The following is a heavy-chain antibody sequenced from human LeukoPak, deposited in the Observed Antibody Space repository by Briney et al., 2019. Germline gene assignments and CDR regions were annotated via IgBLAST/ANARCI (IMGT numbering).Heavy chain of an antibody. CDR1: GGSFSGYY. D-gene: IGHD6-6*01. J-gene: IGHJ4*02. Sequence: SETLSLTCAVYGGSFSGYYWSWIRQRPGKGLEWIGEINHSGSTNYNPSLKSRVTISVDTSKNQFSLKLSSVTAADTAVYYCATTDSSSPPTDWGQGTLVTVSS. CDR2: INHSGST. CDR3: ATTDSSSPPTD. V-gene: IGHV4-34*01.